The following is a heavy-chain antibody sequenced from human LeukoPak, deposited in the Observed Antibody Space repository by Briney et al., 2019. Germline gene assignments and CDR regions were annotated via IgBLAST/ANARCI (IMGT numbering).Heavy chain of an antibody. CDR1: GFTFSSYA. CDR2: ISSDGGST. D-gene: IGHD3-9*01. CDR3: VKGGYDILTGYTSFDY. J-gene: IGHJ4*02. Sequence: GGSLRLSCSASGFTFSSYAMHWLRQAPGKGLEYVSAISSDGGSTYYADSVKGRFTISRDNSKNTLYLQMSSLRAEDTAVYYCVKGGYDILTGYTSFDYWGQGTLVTVPS. V-gene: IGHV3-64D*06.